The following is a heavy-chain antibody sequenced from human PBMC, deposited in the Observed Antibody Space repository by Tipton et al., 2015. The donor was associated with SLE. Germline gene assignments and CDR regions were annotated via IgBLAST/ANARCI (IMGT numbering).Heavy chain of an antibody. CDR2: ISGSGGST. CDR3: AKSLITMVAYFDS. V-gene: IGHV3-23*01. J-gene: IGHJ4*02. D-gene: IGHD3-10*01. CDR1: GFSFNNAW. Sequence: SLRLSCTASGFSFNNAWMNWVRQAPGKGLEWVSGISGSGGSTYYADSVKGRFTISRDNSKNTLYLQMNSLRAEDTAVYYCAKSLITMVAYFDSWGQGTLVTVSS.